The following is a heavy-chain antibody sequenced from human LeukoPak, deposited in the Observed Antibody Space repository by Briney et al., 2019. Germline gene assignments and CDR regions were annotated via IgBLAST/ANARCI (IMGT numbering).Heavy chain of an antibody. D-gene: IGHD1-1*01. CDR3: ARDPGVTTGTYYFDS. CDR2: IFYSGSS. CDR1: GASVSSGSYY. V-gene: IGHV4-61*01. Sequence: SETLSLTCTVSGASVSSGSYYWTWIRQPPGKGLEWLRYIFYSGSSNSNPSLESRVTISFDTSKNQFCLKLTSVTAADTAVYYCARDPGVTTGTYYFDSWGQGSLVT. J-gene: IGHJ4*02.